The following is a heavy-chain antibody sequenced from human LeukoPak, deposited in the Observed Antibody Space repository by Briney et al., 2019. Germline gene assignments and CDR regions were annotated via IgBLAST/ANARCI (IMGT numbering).Heavy chain of an antibody. CDR1: GRSISRGDYY. CDR2: IYYSGST. V-gene: IGHV4-30-4*01. D-gene: IGHD4-17*01. J-gene: IGHJ3*02. CDR3: ASRVTTVTTDDAFDI. Sequence: PSETVSLICTVSGRSISRGDYYWTWIRQPPAKGLERIGYIYYSGSTYYNPSRKSRVTISVDTSKNQFSLKLSSVTAADTAVYYCASRVTTVTTDDAFDIWGQGTMVTVSS.